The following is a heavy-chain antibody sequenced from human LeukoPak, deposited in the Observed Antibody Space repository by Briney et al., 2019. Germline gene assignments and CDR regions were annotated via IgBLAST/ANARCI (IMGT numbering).Heavy chain of an antibody. CDR2: IKSKTDGGTT. J-gene: IGHJ6*03. CDR1: GFTFSNAW. CDR3: TTLGFRYYYYYMDV. V-gene: IGHV3-15*01. Sequence: GGSLRLSCAASGFTFSNAWMSWVRQAPGKGLEWVGRIKSKTDGGTTDYAAPVKGRFTISRDDSKNTLYLQMNSLKTEDTAVYYCTTLGFRYYYYYMDVWGKGTTVTVSS. D-gene: IGHD3-16*01.